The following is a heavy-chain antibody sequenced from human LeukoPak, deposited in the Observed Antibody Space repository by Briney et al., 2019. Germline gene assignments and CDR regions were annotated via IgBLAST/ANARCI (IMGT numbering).Heavy chain of an antibody. CDR1: GGSISSYY. Sequence: SKTLSLTCTVSGGSISSYYWSWIRQPPGKGLEWVGYIYYSGSTHYNPSLKSRVTISVDTSKNQFSLKLSSVTAADTAVYYCAREIVVVPAAKSPDAFDIWGQGTVVTVSS. CDR2: IYYSGST. CDR3: AREIVVVPAAKSPDAFDI. J-gene: IGHJ3*02. D-gene: IGHD2-2*01. V-gene: IGHV4-59*01.